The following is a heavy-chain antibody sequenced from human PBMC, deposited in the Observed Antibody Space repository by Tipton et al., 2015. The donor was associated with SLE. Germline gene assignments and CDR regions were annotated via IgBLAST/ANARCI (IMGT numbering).Heavy chain of an antibody. V-gene: IGHV3-48*01. J-gene: IGHJ6*02. CDR3: ARDHETLGLYYYGLDV. D-gene: IGHD3/OR15-3a*01. Sequence: SLRLSCEASGFSFRNFNMNWVRQAPGKGLEWVSYIASTSTAIYYADSVKGRFAISRDNAKNSVFLQMNSLKAEDTAVYFCARDHETLGLYYYGLDVWGQGTTVTVSS. CDR1: GFSFRNFN. CDR2: IASTSTAI.